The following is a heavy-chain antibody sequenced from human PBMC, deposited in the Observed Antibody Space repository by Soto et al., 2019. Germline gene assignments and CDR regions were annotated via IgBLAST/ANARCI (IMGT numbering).Heavy chain of an antibody. J-gene: IGHJ6*02. CDR2: IWYDGSNK. CDR3: ARETGGPLYGMDV. CDR1: GFTFSSYG. V-gene: IGHV3-33*01. Sequence: QVQLVESGGGVVQPGRSLRLSCAVSGFTFSSYGTHWVRQAPGKWLEWVAVIWYDGSNKYYADSVKGRFTISRDDSKNTLYLQLNSLRAEDTAVYYCARETGGPLYGMDVWGQGTTVTVS. D-gene: IGHD7-27*01.